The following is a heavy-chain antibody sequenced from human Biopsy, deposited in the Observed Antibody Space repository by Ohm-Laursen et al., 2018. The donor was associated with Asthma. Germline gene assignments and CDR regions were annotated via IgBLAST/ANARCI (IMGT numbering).Heavy chain of an antibody. D-gene: IGHD1-26*01. CDR1: GFTFSSYG. CDR2: ISYDGSNK. CDR3: AKDVGWELPQYYFDY. V-gene: IGHV3-30*18. Sequence: SLRLSCTASGFTFSSYGMHWVRQAPGKGLEWVAVISYDGSNKYYADSVKGRFTISRDNSKNTLYLQMNSLRADDTAVYYCAKDVGWELPQYYFDYWGQGTLVTVSS. J-gene: IGHJ4*02.